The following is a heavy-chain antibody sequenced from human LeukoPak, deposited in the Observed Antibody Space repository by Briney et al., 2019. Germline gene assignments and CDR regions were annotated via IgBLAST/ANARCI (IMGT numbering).Heavy chain of an antibody. D-gene: IGHD4-17*01. CDR1: GYTFTSYG. J-gene: IGHJ4*02. Sequence: ASVKVSCKASGYTFTSYGISWVRQAPGQGLEWMGWISAYNGNTNYAQTLQGRVTMTTDTSTSTAYMELRSLRSDDTAVYYCARDFDYGDPFDYWGQGTLVTVSS. V-gene: IGHV1-18*01. CDR3: ARDFDYGDPFDY. CDR2: ISAYNGNT.